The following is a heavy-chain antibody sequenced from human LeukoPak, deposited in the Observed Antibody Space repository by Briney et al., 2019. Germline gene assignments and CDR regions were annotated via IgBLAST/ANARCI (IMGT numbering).Heavy chain of an antibody. D-gene: IGHD2-2*01. CDR3: VGINIVVVPGGVYFDY. V-gene: IGHV3-23*01. CDR1: GFTFTTYG. J-gene: IGHJ4*02. Sequence: GGSLRLSCAASGFTFTTYGMSWVRQAPGKGLQWVSGISGGGGSTYYADSVRGRFSISRDNSKNTLYLQMNSLRAEDTAVYYCVGINIVVVPGGVYFDYWGQGTLVTVSS. CDR2: ISGGGGST.